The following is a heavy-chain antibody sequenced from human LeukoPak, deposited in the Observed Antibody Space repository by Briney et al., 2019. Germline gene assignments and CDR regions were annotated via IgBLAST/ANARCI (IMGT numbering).Heavy chain of an antibody. CDR1: GFTFSSYA. Sequence: GGSLRLSCAASGFTFSSYAMSWVRQAPGKGLEWVSAISGSGGSTYYADSVKGRFTISGDNSKNTLYLQMNSLRAEDTAVYYCAKDLGSGWYDPGYYFDYRGQGTLVTVSS. D-gene: IGHD6-19*01. J-gene: IGHJ4*02. V-gene: IGHV3-23*01. CDR3: AKDLGSGWYDPGYYFDY. CDR2: ISGSGGST.